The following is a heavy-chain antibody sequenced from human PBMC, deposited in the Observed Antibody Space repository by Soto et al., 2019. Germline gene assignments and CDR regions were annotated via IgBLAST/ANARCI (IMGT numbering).Heavy chain of an antibody. CDR3: AMLSAAWFDP. CDR1: GGSVSSGSYY. CDR2: IYHSGST. J-gene: IGHJ5*02. D-gene: IGHD6-19*01. Sequence: QVQLQESGPGLVKPSETLSLTCTVSGGSVSSGSYYWGWIRQPPGKGLEWIGYIYHSGSTNYNPSLKSRVTISVDTSKNQFSLSLTSVTAADTAVYYCAMLSAAWFDPWGQGTLVTVDS. V-gene: IGHV4-61*01.